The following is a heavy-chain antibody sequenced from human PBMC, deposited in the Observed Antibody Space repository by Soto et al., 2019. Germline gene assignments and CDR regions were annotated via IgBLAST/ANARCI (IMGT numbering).Heavy chain of an antibody. Sequence: EVQLLESGGGLVQPGGSLRLSCAASGFTFSSYAMNWVRQAPGKRLEWVSGISGSGGNTYYADPVKGRFTISRDNSKNTLYLQLNSLRAEDTAVYYCAKGGNTMSEEYNNMNVWGKGTSVTVSS. CDR2: ISGSGGNT. V-gene: IGHV3-23*01. J-gene: IGHJ6*03. CDR1: GFTFSSYA. D-gene: IGHD3-16*01. CDR3: AKGGNTMSEEYNNMNV.